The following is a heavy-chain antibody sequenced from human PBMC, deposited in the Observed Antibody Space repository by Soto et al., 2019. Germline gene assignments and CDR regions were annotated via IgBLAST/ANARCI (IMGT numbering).Heavy chain of an antibody. CDR2: ISGSGGST. D-gene: IGHD3-3*01. CDR1: GFTFSSYA. V-gene: IGHV3-23*01. J-gene: IGHJ6*02. CDR3: AKDKVLRFLEWSPTDV. Sequence: HPGGSLRLSCAASGFTFSSYAMSWVRQAPGKGLEWVSAISGSGGSTYYADSVKGRFTISRDNSKNTLYLQMNSLRAEDTAVYYCAKDKVLRFLEWSPTDVWGQGPTVTVYS.